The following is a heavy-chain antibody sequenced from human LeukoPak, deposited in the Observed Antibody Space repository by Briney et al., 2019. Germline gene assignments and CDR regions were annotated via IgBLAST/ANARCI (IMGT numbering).Heavy chain of an antibody. CDR2: IYHSGTT. V-gene: IGHV4-28*01. CDR3: ARRLWFRWFDP. D-gene: IGHD3-10*01. CDR1: GYSITSSSW. Sequence: SDTLSLTCAVSGYSITSSSWWGWIRQPPGKGLEWIGYIYHSGTTNYNPSLKSRVTISVDTSKNQFSLKLSSATAADTAVYYCARRLWFRWFDPWGQGTLVTVSS. J-gene: IGHJ5*02.